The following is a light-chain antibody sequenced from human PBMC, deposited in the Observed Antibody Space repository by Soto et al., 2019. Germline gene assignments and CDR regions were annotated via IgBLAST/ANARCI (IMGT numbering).Light chain of an antibody. V-gene: IGLV2-14*01. J-gene: IGLJ1*01. Sequence: QLVLTQPASVSGSPGQSITISCTGTSSDIGSYNYVSWYQQHPGKAPKLMIYDVSNRPSGVSNRFSGSKSGNTASLTISGLQAEDEADYYCSSYTGSSTPYVFGAGTKLTVL. CDR1: SSDIGSYNY. CDR2: DVS. CDR3: SSYTGSSTPYV.